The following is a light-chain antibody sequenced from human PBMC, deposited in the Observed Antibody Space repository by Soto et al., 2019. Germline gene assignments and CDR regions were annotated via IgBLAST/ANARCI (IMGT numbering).Light chain of an antibody. CDR1: QSVSSSF. CDR3: QQRSNWPTWT. V-gene: IGKV3D-20*02. J-gene: IGKJ1*01. CDR2: GAS. Sequence: EIVLTQSPGTLSVSPGERATLSCWASQSVSSSFVAWYRQKPGQAPRLLIYGASTRATGIPARFSGSGSGTDFTLTISSLEPEDFAVYYCQQRSNWPTWTFGQGTKVDIK.